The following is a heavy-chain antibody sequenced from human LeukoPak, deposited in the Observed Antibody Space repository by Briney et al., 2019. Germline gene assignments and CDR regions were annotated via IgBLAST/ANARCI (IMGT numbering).Heavy chain of an antibody. J-gene: IGHJ4*02. Sequence: GGSLRLSCAASGFTFRSYGMHWVRQAPGKGLEWVAVISYDGYTKLYADSVKGRFTISRDNAKNSLYLQMNSLRAEDTAVYYCAREPYDFWSGYHHLDYWGQGTLVTVSS. CDR2: ISYDGYTK. V-gene: IGHV3-30*03. CDR3: AREPYDFWSGYHHLDY. D-gene: IGHD3-3*01. CDR1: GFTFRSYG.